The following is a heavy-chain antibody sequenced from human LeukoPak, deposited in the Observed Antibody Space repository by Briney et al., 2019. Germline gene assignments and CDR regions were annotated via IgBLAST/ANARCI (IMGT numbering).Heavy chain of an antibody. V-gene: IGHV3-23*01. CDR3: ARRSNPPGRIDH. CDR1: GFTFSTYA. CDR2: ISGSGGST. Sequence: GGSLRLSCAASGFTFSTYAISWVRQAPGKGLEWVSHISGSGGSTYYADSVKGRFTISRDNSKNTMYLQMNSLKGEDTAVYYCARRSNPPGRIDHWGQGTLVTVSS. J-gene: IGHJ4*02. D-gene: IGHD1-14*01.